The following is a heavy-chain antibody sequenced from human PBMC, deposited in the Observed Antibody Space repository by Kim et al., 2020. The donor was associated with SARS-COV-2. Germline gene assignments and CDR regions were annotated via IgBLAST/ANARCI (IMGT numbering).Heavy chain of an antibody. CDR2: ST. Sequence: STRYAQKFQGRVTMTRDTSTNTDYMELSSLRSEDTAVYYCAREKNWAFDYRGQGTLVTVSS. D-gene: IGHD7-27*01. CDR3: AREKNWAFDY. J-gene: IGHJ4*02. V-gene: IGHV1-46*01.